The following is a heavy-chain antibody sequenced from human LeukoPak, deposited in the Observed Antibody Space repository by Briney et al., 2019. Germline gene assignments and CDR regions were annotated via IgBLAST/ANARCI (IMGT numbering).Heavy chain of an antibody. CDR2: IYSSGST. J-gene: IGHJ5*02. CDR3: ARDIAVAAPGGWFDP. CDR1: GGSISSYY. V-gene: IGHV4-4*07. Sequence: SETLSLTCTVSGGSISSYYWSWIRQPAGKGLEWIGRIYSSGSTDYNPSLKSRVTMSVDTSKNQFSLKLSSVTAADTAVYYCARDIAVAAPGGWFDPWGQGTLVTVSS. D-gene: IGHD6-19*01.